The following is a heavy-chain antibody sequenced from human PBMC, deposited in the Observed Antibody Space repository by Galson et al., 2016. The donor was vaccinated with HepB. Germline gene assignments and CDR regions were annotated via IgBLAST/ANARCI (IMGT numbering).Heavy chain of an antibody. V-gene: IGHV3-30*04. J-gene: IGHJ3*02. D-gene: IGHD3-22*01. CDR2: ISYDGSNE. CDR1: GFTFTAFA. Sequence: SLRLSCATSGFTFTAFAMHWVRQAPGKGLEWVAHISYDGSNEYYVDSVKGRFTISRDNSEKTLHLQINDLRTEDTAMYYCAKETLPESLFHYYPSSGLIWGQGTMLIVSS. CDR3: AKETLPESLFHYYPSSGLI.